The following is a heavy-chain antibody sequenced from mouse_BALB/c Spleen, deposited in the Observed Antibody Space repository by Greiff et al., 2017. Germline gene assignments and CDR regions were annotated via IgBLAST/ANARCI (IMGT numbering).Heavy chain of an antibody. D-gene: IGHD2-3*01. CDR3: TREIYDGYYGYAMDY. CDR1: GFTFSSYT. Sequence: EVKLVESGGGLVKPGGSLKLSCAASGFTFSSYTMSWVRQTPEKRLEWVATISSGGSYTYYPDSVKGRFTISRDNAKNTLYLQMSSLKSEDTAMYYCTREIYDGYYGYAMDYWGQGTSVTVSS. J-gene: IGHJ4*01. CDR2: ISSGGSYT. V-gene: IGHV5-6-4*01.